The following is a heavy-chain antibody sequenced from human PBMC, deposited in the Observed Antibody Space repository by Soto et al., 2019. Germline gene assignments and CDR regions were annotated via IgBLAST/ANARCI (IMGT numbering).Heavy chain of an antibody. J-gene: IGHJ4*02. CDR1: GYTITGYY. CDR2: INPNSGGT. Sequence: ASVKVSCKASGYTITGYYMHWVRQAPGQGLEGMGWINPNSGGTNYAQKFQGWVTMTRDTSISTAYMELSRLRSDDTAVYYCARDDRSGYYWAIDYWGRGTLVTVSS. V-gene: IGHV1-2*04. CDR3: ARDDRSGYYWAIDY. D-gene: IGHD3-22*01.